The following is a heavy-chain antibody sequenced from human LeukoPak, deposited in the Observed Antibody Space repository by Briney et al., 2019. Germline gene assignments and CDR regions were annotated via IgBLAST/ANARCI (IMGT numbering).Heavy chain of an antibody. CDR1: GYTLTELS. D-gene: IGHD2-21*02. CDR3: ARGITLIVVVTALRY. CDR2: IIPIFGTA. Sequence: ASVTVSSTVSGYTLTELSMHWVRQAPGQGREWMGGIIPIFGTANYAQKFQGRVTITADKSTSTAYMELSSLRSEDTAVYYCARGITLIVVVTALRYWGQGTLVTVSS. J-gene: IGHJ4*02. V-gene: IGHV1-69*06.